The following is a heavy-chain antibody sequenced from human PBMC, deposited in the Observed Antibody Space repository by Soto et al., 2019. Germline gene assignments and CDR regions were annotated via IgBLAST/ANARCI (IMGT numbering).Heavy chain of an antibody. D-gene: IGHD2-2*01. CDR2: INSDGSST. V-gene: IGHV3-74*01. CDR3: ARDRGYCSSTSCSYYYYYMDV. Sequence: EVQLVESGGGLVQPGGSLRLSCAASGFTFSSYWMHWVRQAPGKGLVWVSRINSDGSSTSYADSVKGRFTISRDNAKNTLYLQMNSLSAEDTAVYYCARDRGYCSSTSCSYYYYYMDVWGKGTTVTVSS. CDR1: GFTFSSYW. J-gene: IGHJ6*03.